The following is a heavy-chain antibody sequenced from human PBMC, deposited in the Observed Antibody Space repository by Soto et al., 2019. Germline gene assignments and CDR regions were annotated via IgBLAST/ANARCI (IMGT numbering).Heavy chain of an antibody. CDR2: LSGSGGST. J-gene: IGHJ3*02. CDR3: AKPAIAVGGRWSAAFDI. Sequence: EVQLLESGGGLVQPGGSLRLSCAASGFSFSSYAMSWVRQAPGKGLEWVSALSGSGGSTYYADSVKGRFTISRDNSRNTLSLQMSSLRARDKAIYYCAKPAIAVGGRWSAAFDIWGQGTMVTVSS. D-gene: IGHD6-19*01. V-gene: IGHV3-23*01. CDR1: GFSFSSYA.